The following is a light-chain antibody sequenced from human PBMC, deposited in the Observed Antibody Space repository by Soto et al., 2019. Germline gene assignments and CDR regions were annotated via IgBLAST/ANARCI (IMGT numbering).Light chain of an antibody. CDR1: QSVSSY. CDR2: DAS. J-gene: IGKJ5*01. V-gene: IGKV3D-15*01. Sequence: EIVLTQSPATLSLSPGERATLSCRASQSVSSYLAWYQQKPGQAPRLLIYDASSRATGIPDRFSGSGSGTEFTLTIRSLQSEDFAVYYCQQHNNWPPITFGQGTRPEIK. CDR3: QQHNNWPPIT.